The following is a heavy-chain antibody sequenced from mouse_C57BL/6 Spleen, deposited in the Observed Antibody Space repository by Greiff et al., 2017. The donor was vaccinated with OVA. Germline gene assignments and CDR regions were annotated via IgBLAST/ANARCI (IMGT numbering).Heavy chain of an antibody. CDR2: IYPGDGDT. V-gene: IGHV1-80*01. D-gene: IGHD1-2*01. J-gene: IGHJ2*01. CDR1: GYAFSSYW. CDR3: ARRADLRPFDD. Sequence: VQLQESGAELVKPGASVKISCKASGYAFSSYWMNWVKQRPGKGLEWIGQIYPGDGDTNYNGKFKGKATLTADKSSSTAYMQLSSLTSEDSAVYFCARRADLRPFDDWGQGTTLTVSS.